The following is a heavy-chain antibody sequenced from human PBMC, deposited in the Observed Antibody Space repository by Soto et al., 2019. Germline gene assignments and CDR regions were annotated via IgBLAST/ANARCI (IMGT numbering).Heavy chain of an antibody. D-gene: IGHD1-26*01. CDR2: ISYDGSNK. J-gene: IGHJ4*02. V-gene: IGHV3-30*18. CDR1: GFTFSSYG. Sequence: GGSLRLSCAASGFTFSSYGMHWVRQAPGKGLEWVAVISYDGSNKYYADSVKGRFTISRDNSKNKLYLQMNSLSAEDTAVYYCAKGGSYYIYYFDYWGQGTLVTVSS. CDR3: AKGGSYYIYYFDY.